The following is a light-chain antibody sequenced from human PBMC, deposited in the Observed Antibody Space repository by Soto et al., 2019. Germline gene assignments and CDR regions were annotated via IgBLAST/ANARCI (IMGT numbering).Light chain of an antibody. J-gene: IGLJ2*01. CDR1: SPNIGAGYP. CDR3: QSYDSSLSAVI. V-gene: IGLV1-40*01. Sequence: QSVLTQPPSVSGAPGQRVTMSCTGSSPNIGAGYPVHWYQQLPGTAPKLLISANSNRPSGVPDRFSGSKSDTSASLAITGLQAEDESYYYCQSYDSSLSAVIFGGGTKLTVL. CDR2: ANS.